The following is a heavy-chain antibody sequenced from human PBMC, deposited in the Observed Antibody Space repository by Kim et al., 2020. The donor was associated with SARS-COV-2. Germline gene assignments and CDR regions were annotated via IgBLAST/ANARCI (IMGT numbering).Heavy chain of an antibody. Sequence: GGSLRLSCAAAAFDFSSSAMNWVRQAPGKRPEWVSYINNVGNAIFYAKSLRGRFTISRDNAKNSLYLQIKSLRDDDTAVYYCARGSGNSWYYDAFDIWGQGTMVTVSS. CDR3: ARGSGNSWYYDAFDI. CDR2: INNVGNAI. D-gene: IGHD6-13*01. CDR1: AFDFSSSA. J-gene: IGHJ3*02. V-gene: IGHV3-48*02.